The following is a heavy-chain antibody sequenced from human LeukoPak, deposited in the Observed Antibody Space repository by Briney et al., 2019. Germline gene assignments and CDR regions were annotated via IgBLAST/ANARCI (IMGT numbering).Heavy chain of an antibody. V-gene: IGHV3-33*01. J-gene: IGHJ6*02. CDR2: IWYDGSNK. Sequence: PGGSLRLSCAASGFTFSSYGMHWVRQAPGKGLEWVAVIWYDGSNKYYADSVKGRFTISRDNSKNTLYLQMNSLRAEDTAVYYCARSDGDYFGYYYYGMDVWAKGPRSPSP. CDR1: GFTFSSYG. D-gene: IGHD4-17*01. CDR3: ARSDGDYFGYYYYGMDV.